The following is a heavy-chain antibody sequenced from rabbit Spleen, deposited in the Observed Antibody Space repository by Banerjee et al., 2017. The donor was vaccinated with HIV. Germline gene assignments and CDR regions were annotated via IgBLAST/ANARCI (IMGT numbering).Heavy chain of an antibody. CDR2: IYSSIDYT. J-gene: IGHJ4*01. D-gene: IGHD4-1*01. V-gene: IGHV1S45*01. CDR3: ARVSESSGWGEDL. Sequence: QEQLVESGGGLVQPEGSLTLTCTASGFAFNNVYDMCWVRQAPGKGLEWIGYIYSSIDYTYYATWAKGRFTISKTSSTTVTLQMTSLTVADTATYFCARVSESSGWGEDLWGPGTLVTVS. CDR1: GFAFNNVYD.